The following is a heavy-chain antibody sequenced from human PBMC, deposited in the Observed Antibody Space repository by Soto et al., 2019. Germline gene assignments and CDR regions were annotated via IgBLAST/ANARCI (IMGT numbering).Heavy chain of an antibody. CDR2: ISAYNGNT. J-gene: IGHJ4*02. CDR1: GYTFTSYG. CDR3: ASGIWFGEFPPGFDY. V-gene: IGHV1-18*01. D-gene: IGHD3-10*01. Sequence: QVQLVQSGAEVKKPGASVKVSCKASGYTFTSYGISWVRQAPGQGLERMGWISAYNGNTNYAQKLQGRVTMTTDTSTCTAYMELRSLRSDDTAVYYCASGIWFGEFPPGFDYWGQGTLVTVSS.